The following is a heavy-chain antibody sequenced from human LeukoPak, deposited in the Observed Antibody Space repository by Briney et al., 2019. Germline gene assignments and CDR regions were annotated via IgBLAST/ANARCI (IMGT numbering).Heavy chain of an antibody. CDR3: AKEPELVQSDGLFDY. D-gene: IGHD6-13*01. J-gene: IGHJ4*02. V-gene: IGHV3-23*01. CDR1: GFTFSSYA. Sequence: PAESLRLSCAASGFTFSSYAMSWVRQAPGKGLEWVSAISGSGGSTYYADSVKGRFTISRDNSKNTLYLQMNSLRAEDTAVYYCAKEPELVQSDGLFDYWGQGTLVTVSS. CDR2: ISGSGGST.